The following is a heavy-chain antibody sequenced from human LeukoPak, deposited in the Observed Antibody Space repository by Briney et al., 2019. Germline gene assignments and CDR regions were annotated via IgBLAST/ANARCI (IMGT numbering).Heavy chain of an antibody. CDR2: MSVYNGNT. CDR3: ARDINGYYYDSHGYYPTAL. CDR1: GYIFTSYG. V-gene: IGHV1-18*01. J-gene: IGHJ4*02. D-gene: IGHD3-22*01. Sequence: ASVKVSCKASGYIFTSYGISWGPQAPRQGLKWRGWMSVYNGNTNYPQRLQGRLTMTTDTSTTTAYMELRSLRSDDTAVYYCARDINGYYYDSHGYYPTALWGQGTLVTVSS.